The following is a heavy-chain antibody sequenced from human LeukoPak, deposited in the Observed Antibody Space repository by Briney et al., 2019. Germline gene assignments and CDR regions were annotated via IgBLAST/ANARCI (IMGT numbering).Heavy chain of an antibody. V-gene: IGHV1-2*02. Sequence: ASVKVCCKASGYTFTGYYMHWVRQAPGQGLEWMGWINPNSGGTNYAQKFQGRVTMTRDTSISTAYMELSRLRSDDTAVYYCARDTGPVAGTGNWFDPWGQGTLVTVSS. J-gene: IGHJ5*02. D-gene: IGHD6-19*01. CDR1: GYTFTGYY. CDR2: INPNSGGT. CDR3: ARDTGPVAGTGNWFDP.